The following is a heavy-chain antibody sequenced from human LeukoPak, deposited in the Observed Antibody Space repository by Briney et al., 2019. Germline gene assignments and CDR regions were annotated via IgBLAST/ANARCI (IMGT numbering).Heavy chain of an antibody. CDR1: GFTFSRYA. CDR3: ARDIVVVVAARGAYYYYGMDV. J-gene: IGHJ6*02. V-gene: IGHV3-30-3*01. CDR2: ISYDGSNK. D-gene: IGHD2-15*01. Sequence: GGSLRLSCAASGFTFSRYAMNWVRQAPGKGLEWVAVISYDGSNKYYADSVKGRFTISRDNSKNTLYLQMNSLRAEDTAVYCCARDIVVVVAARGAYYYYGMDVWGQGTTVTVSS.